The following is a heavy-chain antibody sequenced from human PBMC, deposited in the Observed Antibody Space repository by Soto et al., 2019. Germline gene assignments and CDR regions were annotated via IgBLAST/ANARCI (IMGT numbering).Heavy chain of an antibody. CDR2: IYYNGNT. CDR3: ATGGDTAKDGY. J-gene: IGHJ4*02. V-gene: IGHV3-53*01. Sequence: VQPVESGGGLVQPGGSLRLSCAGSGFTVTDNHMTWVRQAPGRGPEWVSTIYYNGNTFHADSVWGRFTISRDTSKNMLFLQMNSLRAEDTAVYYCATGGDTAKDGYWGQGTLVTVSS. D-gene: IGHD5-18*01. CDR1: GFTVTDNH.